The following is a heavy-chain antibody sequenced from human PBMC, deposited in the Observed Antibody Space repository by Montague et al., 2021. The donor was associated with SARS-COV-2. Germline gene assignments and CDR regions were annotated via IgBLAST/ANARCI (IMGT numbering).Heavy chain of an antibody. CDR3: ARRRLREGYFDF. Sequence: SETLSLTCTVSGDSVSSSDHYWGWIRQPPGKGLEWLGIVYYSGYTXYKPSVKGRVTVSIDASKNQFSLKLNSLTATDTAIYHCARRRLREGYFDFWGQGTLLTVSS. J-gene: IGHJ4*02. CDR1: GDSVSSSDHY. V-gene: IGHV4-39*01. D-gene: IGHD4-17*01. CDR2: VYYSGYT.